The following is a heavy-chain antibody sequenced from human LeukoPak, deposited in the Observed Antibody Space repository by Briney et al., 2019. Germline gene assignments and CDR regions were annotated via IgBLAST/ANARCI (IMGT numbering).Heavy chain of an antibody. CDR3: ARDRPPVVTVPHNNWFDP. CDR2: INPNSGGT. J-gene: IGHJ5*02. D-gene: IGHD4-23*01. Sequence: ASVKVSCKASGYTFTGYYMHWVRQAPGQGLGWMGWINPNSGGTNYAQKFQGRVTMTRDTSISTAYMELSRLRSDDTAVYYCARDRPPVVTVPHNNWFDPWGQGTLVTVSS. CDR1: GYTFTGYY. V-gene: IGHV1-2*02.